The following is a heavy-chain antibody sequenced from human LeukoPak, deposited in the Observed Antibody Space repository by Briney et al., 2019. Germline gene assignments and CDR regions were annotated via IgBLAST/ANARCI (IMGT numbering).Heavy chain of an antibody. D-gene: IGHD6-19*01. V-gene: IGHV1-18*01. J-gene: IGHJ6*02. CDR2: ISAYNGNT. Sequence: ASVKVSCKASGYTFTSYGISWVRQAPGQGLEWMGRISAYNGNTNYAQKLQGRVTMTTDTSTSTAYMELRNLRSDDTAVYYCARGLSGWTIYYYYGMDVWGQGTTVTVSS. CDR3: ARGLSGWTIYYYYGMDV. CDR1: GYTFTSYG.